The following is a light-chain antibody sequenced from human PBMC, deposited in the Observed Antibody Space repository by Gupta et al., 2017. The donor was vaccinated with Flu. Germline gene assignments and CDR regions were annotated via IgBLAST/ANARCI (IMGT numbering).Light chain of an antibody. CDR2: GAS. Sequence: DIVLTQSPGTLSLSPGERATLSCRASQSVSSSYVAWYQQKPGQAPRLLIYGASSRATGIPDRFSGSGSGTDFTLTISRLEPEDFAVYYCQPYGSSPRSFGQGTKLEIK. J-gene: IGKJ2*04. V-gene: IGKV3-20*01. CDR3: QPYGSSPRS. CDR1: QSVSSSY.